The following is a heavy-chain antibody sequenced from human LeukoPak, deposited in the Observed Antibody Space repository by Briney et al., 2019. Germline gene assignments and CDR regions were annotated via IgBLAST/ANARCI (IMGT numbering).Heavy chain of an antibody. Sequence: ASVKVSCKASDFSFTSYGMSWVRQAPGQGLEWMGWISAYNGSTKYAQKFQGRVTMTEDTSTDTAYMELSSLRSEDTAVYYCATAPNLGGSYYDFDYWGQGTLVTVSS. J-gene: IGHJ4*02. CDR1: DFSFTSYG. CDR2: ISAYNGST. V-gene: IGHV1-18*01. D-gene: IGHD1-26*01. CDR3: ATAPNLGGSYYDFDY.